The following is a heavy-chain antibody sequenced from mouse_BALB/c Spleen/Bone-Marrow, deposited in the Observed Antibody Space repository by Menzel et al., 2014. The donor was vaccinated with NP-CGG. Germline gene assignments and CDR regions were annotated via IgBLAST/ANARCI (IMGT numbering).Heavy chain of an antibody. CDR3: ARSGDGPFAY. J-gene: IGHJ3*01. V-gene: IGHV14-3*02. Sequence: VQLQQSGAELVKPGASVKLSRTASGFNIKDTYMHWVKQRPEQGLEWIGRIDPANGNTKYDPKFQGKTTITTDTSSNTAYLQLSSLTSEDTAVYYCARSGDGPFAYWGQGTLVTVSA. CDR2: IDPANGNT. CDR1: GFNIKDTY. D-gene: IGHD2-3*01.